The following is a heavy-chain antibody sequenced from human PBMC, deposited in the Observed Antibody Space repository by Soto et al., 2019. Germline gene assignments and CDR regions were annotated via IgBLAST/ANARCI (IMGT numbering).Heavy chain of an antibody. CDR2: IYPGDSDT. CDR1: GYSFTTYW. Sequence: GESLKISCKGSGYSFTTYWIGWVRQMPGKGLEWMGIIYPGDSDTRYSPSFQGQVTISADKSISTAYLQWSSLKASDTAMYYCARLRIAAAGTTYYCDLMDFCGQGTTV. CDR3: ARLRIAAAGTTYYCDLMDF. V-gene: IGHV5-51*01. J-gene: IGHJ6*02. D-gene: IGHD6-13*01.